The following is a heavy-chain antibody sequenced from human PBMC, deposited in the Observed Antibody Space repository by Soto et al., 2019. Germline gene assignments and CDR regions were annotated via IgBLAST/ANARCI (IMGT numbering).Heavy chain of an antibody. CDR3: AKDTPQGWLLVFHY. J-gene: IGHJ4*02. CDR2: ISGSGDST. D-gene: IGHD3-22*01. CDR1: GFTFSNYA. Sequence: EVQLLESGGGLVQPGGSLRLSCAGSGFTFSNYAMSWVRQAPGKGLEWVSAISGSGDSTYYANSVKGRFTISRNNSKNTLYLQMNSLRAEDTAVYYCAKDTPQGWLLVFHYWGQGTLVTVSS. V-gene: IGHV3-23*01.